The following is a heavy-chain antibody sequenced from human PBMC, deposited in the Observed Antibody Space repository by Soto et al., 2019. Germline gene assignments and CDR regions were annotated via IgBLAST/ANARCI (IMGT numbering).Heavy chain of an antibody. CDR1: GYTFTSYG. CDR3: ARDIKAAAGTWDYGMDV. J-gene: IGHJ6*02. D-gene: IGHD6-13*01. Sequence: ASVKVSCKASGYTFTSYGISWVRQAPGQGLEWMGWISAYNGNTNYAQKLQGRVTMTTDTSTSTAYMELRSLRSDDTAVYYCARDIKAAAGTWDYGMDVWGQGTTVTVSS. V-gene: IGHV1-18*01. CDR2: ISAYNGNT.